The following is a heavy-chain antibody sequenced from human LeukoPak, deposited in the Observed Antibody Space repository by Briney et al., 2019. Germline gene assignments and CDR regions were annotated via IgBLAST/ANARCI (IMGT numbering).Heavy chain of an antibody. CDR1: GGSISSYY. CDR2: IYYSGST. V-gene: IGHV4-59*01. Sequence: PSETLSLTCTVSGGSISSYYWSWIRQPPGKGLEWIGYIYYSGSTNYNPSLKSRVTISVDTSKNQFSLKLSSVTAADTAVYYCARTGPRQLIDYWGQGTLVTVSS. D-gene: IGHD6-19*01. CDR3: ARTGPRQLIDY. J-gene: IGHJ4*02.